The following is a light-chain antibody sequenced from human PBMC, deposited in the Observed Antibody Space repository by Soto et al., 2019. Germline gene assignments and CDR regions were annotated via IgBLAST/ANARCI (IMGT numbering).Light chain of an antibody. CDR2: EVS. Sequence: QSALTQPASVSGSPGQSITISCTGTSSDVGGYNYVSWYQQHPGKAPKLMLYEVSNRPSGVSNRFSGSKSGNTASLTISGLQGEDEADYHCSSYTSSSTLVFGGGTKLTVL. J-gene: IGLJ2*01. CDR1: SSDVGGYNY. CDR3: SSYTSSSTLV. V-gene: IGLV2-14*01.